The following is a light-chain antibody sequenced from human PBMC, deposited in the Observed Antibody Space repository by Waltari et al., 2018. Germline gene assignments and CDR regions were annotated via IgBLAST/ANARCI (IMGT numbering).Light chain of an antibody. CDR1: TSNIRRNY. CDR3: ATWDGSLTAWV. CDR2: RNN. Sequence: QSVLTQPPSASGTPGQRVTISCSGSTSNIRRNYVSWYQQFPGTAPKLLVYRNNERPSGVPDRISGSKSGTSASLAISGLRSEDEADYYCATWDGSLTAWVFGGGTKVTVL. V-gene: IGLV1-47*01. J-gene: IGLJ3*02.